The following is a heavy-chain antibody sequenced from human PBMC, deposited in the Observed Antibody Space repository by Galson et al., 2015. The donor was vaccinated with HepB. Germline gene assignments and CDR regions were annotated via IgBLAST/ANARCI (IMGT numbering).Heavy chain of an antibody. Sequence: SLRLSCAVSGFTVSLNYMSWVRQAPGKGLEWVSAISGAGTTNYADSVKGRFIVSRDNSISTVYLQMNSLRTEDTAFYYCVRLEVGGFRGGSESFDYWGRGTLVTVSS. J-gene: IGHJ4*02. CDR1: GFTVSLNY. V-gene: IGHV3-66*02. CDR2: ISGAGTT. D-gene: IGHD3-22*01. CDR3: VRLEVGGFRGGSESFDY.